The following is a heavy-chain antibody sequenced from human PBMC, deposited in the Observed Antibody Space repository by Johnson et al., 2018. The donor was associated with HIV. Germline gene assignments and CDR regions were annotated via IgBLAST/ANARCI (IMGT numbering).Heavy chain of an antibody. V-gene: IGHV3-30*18. CDR2: ISYDGSNK. J-gene: IGHJ3*02. CDR1: GFTFSDYY. CDR3: AKDISYGHPDAFDI. D-gene: IGHD5-18*01. Sequence: VQLLESGGGLVQPGGSLKLSCAASGFTFSDYYMNWIRQAPGKGLEWVAVISYDGSNKYYADSVKGRFTISRDNAKNSLYLQMNSLRAEDTALYYCAKDISYGHPDAFDIWGQGTMVTVSS.